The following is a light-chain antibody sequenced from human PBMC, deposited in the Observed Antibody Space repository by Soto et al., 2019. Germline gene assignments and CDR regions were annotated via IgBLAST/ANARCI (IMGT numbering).Light chain of an antibody. J-gene: IGLJ3*02. Sequence: QSALTQPPSASGSPGQSVSISCTGSSSDLGNHNFVSWYQQYPGKAPKLMIFEVSKRPSAVPDRFSASKSGNTASLTVSGLQAEDEADYYCSSYAGGDTPVLFGGGTKLTVL. CDR3: SSYAGGDTPVL. CDR2: EVS. V-gene: IGLV2-8*01. CDR1: SSDLGNHNF.